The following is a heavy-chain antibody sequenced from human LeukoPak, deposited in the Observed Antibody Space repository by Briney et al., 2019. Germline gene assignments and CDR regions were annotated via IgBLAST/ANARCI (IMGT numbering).Heavy chain of an antibody. CDR3: ARDYNYAFDN. Sequence: PGGSLRLSCAASGFTFSDDSMNWVRQAPGKGLEWISYIGIDSGNTNYADSVKGRFTISGDKAKNSLYLQMNSLRVEDTAVYYCARDYNYAFDNWGQGTLVTVSS. J-gene: IGHJ4*02. CDR2: IGIDSGNT. D-gene: IGHD1-1*01. CDR1: GFTFSDDS. V-gene: IGHV3-48*01.